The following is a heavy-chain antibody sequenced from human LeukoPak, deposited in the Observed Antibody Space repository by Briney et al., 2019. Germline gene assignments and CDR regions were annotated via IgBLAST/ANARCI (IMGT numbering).Heavy chain of an antibody. J-gene: IGHJ3*02. CDR3: AVAYYYGSGDAFDI. V-gene: IGHV3-21*01. D-gene: IGHD3-10*01. CDR2: INSDSNYI. CDR1: GFTFRSYS. Sequence: GGSLRLSCAAPGFTFRSYSMNWVCQAPGEGLEWVSSINSDSNYIYYADSVQGQFTISRDNAKNSLYLQMNSLRAEDTAVYYCAVAYYYGSGDAFDIWGQGTKVTVSS.